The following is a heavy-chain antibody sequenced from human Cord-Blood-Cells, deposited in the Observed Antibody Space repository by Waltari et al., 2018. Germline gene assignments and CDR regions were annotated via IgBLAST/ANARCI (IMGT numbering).Heavy chain of an antibody. CDR3: ARGHIAAAGHDAFDI. D-gene: IGHD6-13*01. J-gene: IGHJ3*02. CDR2: INPNSGGT. V-gene: IGHV1-2*04. CDR1: GYTFTGYY. Sequence: QVQLVQSGAEVKKPGASVKVSCKASGYTFTGYYMHWVRQAPGQGLEWMGWINPNSGGTNYAQKFQGCVTMTRDTSISTAYMGLSRLRSDDTAVYYCARGHIAAAGHDAFDIWGQGTMVTVSS.